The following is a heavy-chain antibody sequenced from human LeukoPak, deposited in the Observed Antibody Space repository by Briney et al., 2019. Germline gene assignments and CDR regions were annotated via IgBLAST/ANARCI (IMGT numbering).Heavy chain of an antibody. D-gene: IGHD3-9*01. J-gene: IGHJ4*02. Sequence: ASVKVSCKASGYTFTSYGISWVRQAPGQGLEWMGWISAYNGNTNYAQKLQGRVTMTTDTSTSTAYMELRSLRSDDTAVYYCASTSSLRYFDWLTYWGQGTLVSVSS. V-gene: IGHV1-18*01. CDR3: ASTSSLRYFDWLTY. CDR2: ISAYNGNT. CDR1: GYTFTSYG.